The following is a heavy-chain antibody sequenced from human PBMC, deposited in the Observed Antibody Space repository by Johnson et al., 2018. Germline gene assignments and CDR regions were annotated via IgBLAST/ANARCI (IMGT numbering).Heavy chain of an antibody. CDR1: GFTFSNYA. J-gene: IGHJ3*02. Sequence: QVQLVESGGGVVQPGKSLTVSCAASGFTFSNYAMHWVRQAPGKGLEWVAVISYHGGDKYYPDSVKGRFTISRDNSKNTLYLQINSLRTEDTAVYYCAKKRRRVGVRDAFDIWGQGTRVTVSS. D-gene: IGHD3-3*01. CDR2: ISYHGGDK. CDR3: AKKRRRVGVRDAFDI. V-gene: IGHV3-30-3*01.